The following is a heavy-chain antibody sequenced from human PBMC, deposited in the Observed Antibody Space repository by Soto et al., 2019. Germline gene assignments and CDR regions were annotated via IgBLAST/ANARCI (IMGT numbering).Heavy chain of an antibody. V-gene: IGHV3-9*01. CDR2: ISWNSGSI. D-gene: IGHD5-12*01. CDR3: AKDMGYDLSPLGYFDY. Sequence: GGSLRLSCAASGFTFDDYAMHWVRQAPGKGLEWVSGISWNSGSIGYADSVKGRFTISRDNAKNSLYLQMNSLRSEDTALYYCAKDMGYDLSPLGYFDYWGQGTLVAVSS. CDR1: GFTFDDYA. J-gene: IGHJ4*02.